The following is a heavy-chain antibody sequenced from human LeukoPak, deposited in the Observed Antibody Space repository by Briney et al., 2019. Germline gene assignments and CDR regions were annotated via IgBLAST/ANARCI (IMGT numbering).Heavy chain of an antibody. J-gene: IGHJ4*02. CDR2: ISSSSRTI. Sequence: GGSLRLSCAASGFTFSSYSMNWVRQAPGKGLEWISYISSSSRTIYYADSVKGRFTISRDNAKNSLFLQMNSLRAEDSAVYYCARSNYYDSSGYPSFDNWGQGTLVTVSS. D-gene: IGHD3-22*01. V-gene: IGHV3-48*04. CDR1: GFTFSSYS. CDR3: ARSNYYDSSGYPSFDN.